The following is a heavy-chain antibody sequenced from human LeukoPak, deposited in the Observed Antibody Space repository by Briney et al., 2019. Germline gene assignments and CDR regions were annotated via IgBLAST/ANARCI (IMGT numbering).Heavy chain of an antibody. CDR3: AWGDNYDSSGYNDAFDI. CDR2: IIPIFGTA. Sequence: SVKVSCKASGGTFSSYAISWVRQAPGQGLEWMGGIIPIFGTANYAQKFQGRVTITTDESTSTAYMELSSLRSEDTAVYYCAWGDNYDSSGYNDAFDIWGQGTMVTVSS. V-gene: IGHV1-69*05. CDR1: GGTFSSYA. D-gene: IGHD3-22*01. J-gene: IGHJ3*02.